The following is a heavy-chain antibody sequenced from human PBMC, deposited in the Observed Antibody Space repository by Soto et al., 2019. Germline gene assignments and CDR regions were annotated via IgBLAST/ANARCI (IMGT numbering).Heavy chain of an antibody. CDR3: AVHRATPGGAMSNWFGP. V-gene: IGHV4-31*02. CDR1: GASVSTGEYF. D-gene: IGHD2-2*01. Sequence: LSLTCIFSGASVSTGEYFLSWIRHLPGKGLEWIGYIYSSGATHYNPSLQSRISMSLDTSRNQFSLKLTSMTVADTSVYYCAVHRATPGGAMSNWFGPWGQGSLVT. CDR2: IYSSGAT. J-gene: IGHJ5*02.